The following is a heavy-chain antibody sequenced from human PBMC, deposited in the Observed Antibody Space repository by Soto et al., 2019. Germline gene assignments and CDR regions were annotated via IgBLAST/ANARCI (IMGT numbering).Heavy chain of an antibody. D-gene: IGHD3-16*01. CDR3: ARWGTTGGLDV. Sequence: QVHLVESGGGVVQPGTSLRLSCVGSGFTFRSYVIHWVRQAPGKGLEWVALTSYDGSNNFYGDSVKGRFTISRHNSRNTVELQMDSLRFEDTALYNCARWGTTGGLDVWGQGTLVSVSS. CDR2: TSYDGSNN. V-gene: IGHV3-33*05. J-gene: IGHJ4*02. CDR1: GFTFRSYV.